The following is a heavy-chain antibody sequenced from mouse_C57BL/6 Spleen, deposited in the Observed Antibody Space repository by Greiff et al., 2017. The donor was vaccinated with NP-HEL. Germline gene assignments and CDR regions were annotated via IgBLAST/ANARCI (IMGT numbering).Heavy chain of an antibody. CDR1: GYTFTDYY. J-gene: IGHJ4*01. Sequence: EVQLQQSGPVLVKPGASVKMSCKASGYTFTDYYMNWVKQSHGKSLEWIGVINPYNGGTSYNQKFKGKATLTVDKSSSTAYMELNSLTSEDSAVYYWARGDAVVDAMDYWGQGTSGTVSS. D-gene: IGHD1-1*01. CDR2: INPYNGGT. V-gene: IGHV1-19*01. CDR3: ARGDAVVDAMDY.